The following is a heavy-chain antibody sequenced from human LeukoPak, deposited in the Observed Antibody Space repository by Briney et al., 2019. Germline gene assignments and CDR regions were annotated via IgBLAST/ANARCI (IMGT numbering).Heavy chain of an antibody. J-gene: IGHJ4*02. D-gene: IGHD2-2*01. Sequence: KTSETLSLTCTVSGGSISSYYWSWIRQPPGKGLEWIGYIYYSGSTNYNPSLKSRVTISLDTSKNQFSLKLSSVTAADTAVYYCARGGSTRNLNDRFDYWGQGTLVAVSS. CDR2: IYYSGST. CDR3: ARGGSTRNLNDRFDY. V-gene: IGHV4-59*01. CDR1: GGSISSYY.